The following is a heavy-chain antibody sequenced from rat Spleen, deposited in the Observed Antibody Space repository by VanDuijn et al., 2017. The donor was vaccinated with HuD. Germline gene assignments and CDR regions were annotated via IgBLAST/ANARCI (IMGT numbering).Heavy chain of an antibody. Sequence: QVQLKESGPGLVQPSQTLSLTCTVSGFSLTSYHVSWVRQPPGKGLEWMGVIWTNGNTNYNSALKSRLSISRDTSKRQVYLKMNSLQTEDTATYYCARDPGSSGWGQGVMVTVSS. J-gene: IGHJ2*01. CDR1: GFSLTSYH. D-gene: IGHD1-4*01. CDR2: IWTNGNT. CDR3: ARDPGSSG. V-gene: IGHV2-43*01.